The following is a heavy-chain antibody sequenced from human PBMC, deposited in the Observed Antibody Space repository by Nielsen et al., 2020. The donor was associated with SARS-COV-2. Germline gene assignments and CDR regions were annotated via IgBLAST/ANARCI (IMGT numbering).Heavy chain of an antibody. D-gene: IGHD4-17*01. CDR2: VDSGGTT. J-gene: IGHJ3*02. Sequence: SETLSLTCTVSGGSISSGGYYWSWIRQPPGKGLEWIGYVDSGGTTNYNPSLTSRVTISLDTSRNQFSLKLTSVTAADRAVYYCARDYYGDYLDGFDIWGQGTMVTVSS. V-gene: IGHV4-61*08. CDR3: ARDYYGDYLDGFDI. CDR1: GGSISSGGYY.